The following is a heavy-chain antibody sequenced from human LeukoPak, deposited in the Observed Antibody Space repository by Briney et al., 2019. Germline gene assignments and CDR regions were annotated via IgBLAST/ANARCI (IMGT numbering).Heavy chain of an antibody. CDR1: GGSISGYY. CDR3: TRRAAVTGTPKAYFDY. V-gene: IGHV4-59*08. CDR2: IYYSENT. J-gene: IGHJ4*02. D-gene: IGHD6-19*01. Sequence: SETLSLTCTVSGGSISGYYWSWIRQPPGKGLEWIGYIYYSENTNYNPSLKSRVTISLDTSKNQFSLKLNSVTPADTSVFFCTRRAAVTGTPKAYFDYWGQGILVTVSS.